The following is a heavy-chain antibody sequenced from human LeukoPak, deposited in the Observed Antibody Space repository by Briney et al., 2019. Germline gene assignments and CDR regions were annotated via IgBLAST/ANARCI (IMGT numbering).Heavy chain of an antibody. CDR2: IIPIFGTA. D-gene: IGHD6-13*01. CDR3: ASSGIAETNLKY. J-gene: IGHJ4*02. CDR1: GGTFSSYA. V-gene: IGHV1-69*05. Sequence: ASVKVSCKASGGTFSSYAISWVRQAPGQGLEWMGRIIPIFGTANYAQKFQDRVTITTDESTSTAYMELSSLRSEDTAVYYCASSGIAETNLKYWGQGTLVTVSS.